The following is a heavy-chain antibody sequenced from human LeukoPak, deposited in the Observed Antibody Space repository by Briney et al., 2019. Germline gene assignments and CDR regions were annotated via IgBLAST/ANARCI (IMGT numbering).Heavy chain of an antibody. CDR1: GFTFSSYS. CDR3: ASNQAVDY. Sequence: GGSLRLSCAASGFTFSSYSMNWVRQAPGKGLEWVSSISSSSSYIYYAHSVKGRFTISRDNAKNSLYLQKNSLRAEDTAVYYCASNQAVDYWGQGTLVTVSS. J-gene: IGHJ4*02. D-gene: IGHD2-15*01. V-gene: IGHV3-21*01. CDR2: ISSSSSYI.